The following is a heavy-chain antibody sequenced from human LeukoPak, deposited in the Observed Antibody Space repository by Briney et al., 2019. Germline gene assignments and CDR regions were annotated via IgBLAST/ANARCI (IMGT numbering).Heavy chain of an antibody. Sequence: ASVTLSCTSSGYTFSNYDISWGWQAPGQGLELMGWTSVYNGNTNYSQKFQGRVTMTTDTSTSTAYMQLRSLRSDDTAMYYCARGDSGRYYGHDYWGQGTLVTVSS. CDR1: GYTFSNYD. CDR3: ARGDSGRYYGHDY. CDR2: TSVYNGNT. V-gene: IGHV1-18*01. J-gene: IGHJ4*02. D-gene: IGHD1-26*01.